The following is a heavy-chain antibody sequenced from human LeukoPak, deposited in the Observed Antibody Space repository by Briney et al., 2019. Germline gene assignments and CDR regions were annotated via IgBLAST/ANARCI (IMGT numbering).Heavy chain of an antibody. CDR3: ARIRAITSWFDP. D-gene: IGHD3-10*01. V-gene: IGHV4-59*01. Sequence: SETLSLTSTVSGGSICSYYWSWIRQPPGKGLEWIGYIYYSGSTNYNPSPKSRVTISVDTSKNQFSLKLSSVTAADTAVYYCARIRAITSWFDPWGQGTLVTVSS. CDR1: GGSICSYY. J-gene: IGHJ5*02. CDR2: IYYSGST.